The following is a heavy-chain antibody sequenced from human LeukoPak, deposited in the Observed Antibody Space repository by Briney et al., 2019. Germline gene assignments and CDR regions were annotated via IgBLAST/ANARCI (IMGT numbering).Heavy chain of an antibody. V-gene: IGHV1-69*13. D-gene: IGHD2-15*01. J-gene: IGHJ3*02. Sequence: SVTVSCKASGGTFSSYAISWVRQAPGQGLEWMGGIIPIFGTANYAQKFQGRVTITADESTSTAYMELSSLRSEDTAVYYCARDFGYCSGGSCYDDAFHIWGQGTMVTVSS. CDR2: IIPIFGTA. CDR3: ARDFGYCSGGSCYDDAFHI. CDR1: GGTFSSYA.